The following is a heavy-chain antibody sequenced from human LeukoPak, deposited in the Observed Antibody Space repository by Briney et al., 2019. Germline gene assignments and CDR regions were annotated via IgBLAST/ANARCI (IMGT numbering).Heavy chain of an antibody. CDR2: IYYSGSN. CDR1: GGSISSGGYC. CDR3: ARGRDYCDYKYYFDY. V-gene: IGHV4-31*03. Sequence: SQTLSLTCTVSGGSISSGGYCWSWLRHHPGKGLEWIGYIYYSGSNNYNPLLKSRFTTSVATPKNQFSLKLSSVTATDTPVYYCARGRDYCDYKYYFDYWGQGTLVTVSS. J-gene: IGHJ4*02. D-gene: IGHD4-17*01.